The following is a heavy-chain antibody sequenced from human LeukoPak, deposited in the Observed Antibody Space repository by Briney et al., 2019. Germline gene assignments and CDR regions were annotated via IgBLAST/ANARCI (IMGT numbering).Heavy chain of an antibody. CDR2: ITDSEDST. V-gene: IGHV3-64*01. J-gene: IGHJ5*02. Sequence: GGSLRLSCTASGFTLRSFAMHLVRQAPGKELEYVSAITDSEDSTHYARSVKGRFTISRDNSRDTVYLQMASLRSDDMGVYSCVRGPYHMLFMPTWFDTWGQGTVVTVSS. D-gene: IGHD2/OR15-2a*01. CDR1: GFTLRSFA. CDR3: VRGPYHMLFMPTWFDT.